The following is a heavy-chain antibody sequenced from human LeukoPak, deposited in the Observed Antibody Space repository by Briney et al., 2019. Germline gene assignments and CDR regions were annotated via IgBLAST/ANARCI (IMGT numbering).Heavy chain of an antibody. CDR1: GGSISSGSYY. CDR3: ARAPRVRGVSPFDY. V-gene: IGHV4-61*02. J-gene: IGHJ4*02. D-gene: IGHD3-10*01. CDR2: IYTSGST. Sequence: SQTLSLTCTVSGGSISSGSYYWSWIRQPAGKGLEWIGRIYTSGSTNYNPSLKSRVTISVDTSKNQFSLKLSSVTAADTAVYYCARAPRVRGVSPFDYWGQGTLVTVSS.